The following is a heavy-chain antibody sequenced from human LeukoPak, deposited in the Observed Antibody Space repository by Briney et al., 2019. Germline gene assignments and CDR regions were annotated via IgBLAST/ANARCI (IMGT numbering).Heavy chain of an antibody. CDR2: ISDSGDNT. CDR1: GFTFITYA. Sequence: PGGPLRLPCAASGFTFITYAMSWVRQAPGKGLEWVSAISDSGDNTYYSDSVKGRFTISRDNSKNTLYLQMNSLRVEDTAVYYCARLSSSWYHFDYWGQGTLVSVSS. V-gene: IGHV3-23*01. CDR3: ARLSSSWYHFDY. D-gene: IGHD6-13*01. J-gene: IGHJ4*02.